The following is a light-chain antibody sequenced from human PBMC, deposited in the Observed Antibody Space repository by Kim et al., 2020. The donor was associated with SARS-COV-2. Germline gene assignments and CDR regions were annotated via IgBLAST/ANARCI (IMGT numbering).Light chain of an antibody. CDR3: VAWADSLTGVV. V-gene: IGLV1-44*01. J-gene: IGLJ2*01. CDR1: GSNTGNNP. Sequence: GQRVMFSCPGSGSNTGNNPVNWYQQFPGTAPQLLIRNNDQRPSRVPDRFSGSKSGTSASLAISGLQSEDEADYYCVAWADSLTGVVIGGGTQLTVL. CDR2: NND.